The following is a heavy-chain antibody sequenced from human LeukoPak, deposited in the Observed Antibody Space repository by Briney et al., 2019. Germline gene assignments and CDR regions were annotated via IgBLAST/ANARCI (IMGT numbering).Heavy chain of an antibody. CDR1: SGSISSGGYS. CDR2: IYHRGST. Sequence: SETLSLTCAVSSGSISSGGYSWSWIRQPPGKGLEWIGYIYHRGSTYYNPSLKSRVTISVDRSKNQFSLKLSSVTAADTAVYYCARDMGIGYSYGLYYWGQGTLVTVSS. J-gene: IGHJ4*02. D-gene: IGHD5-18*01. CDR3: ARDMGIGYSYGLYY. V-gene: IGHV4-30-2*01.